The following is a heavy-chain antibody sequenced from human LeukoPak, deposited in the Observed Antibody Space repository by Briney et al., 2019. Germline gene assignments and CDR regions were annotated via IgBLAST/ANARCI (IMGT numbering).Heavy chain of an antibody. CDR3: AKGSRDSRPYYFDF. J-gene: IGHJ4*02. D-gene: IGHD3-10*01. CDR2: ITGSGGDT. Sequence: GVSLRLSCAASGFTFNNYAMSWVRHTPGKGLEWVSAITGSGGDTYHADSVKGRFTISRDNSKKTLYLQMNSLRAEDTALYYCAKGSRDSRPYYFDFWGQEILVTVSS. V-gene: IGHV3-23*01. CDR1: GFTFNNYA.